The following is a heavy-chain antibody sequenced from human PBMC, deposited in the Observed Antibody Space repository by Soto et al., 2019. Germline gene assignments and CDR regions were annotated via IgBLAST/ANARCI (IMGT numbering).Heavy chain of an antibody. CDR1: GFTFSSYA. J-gene: IGHJ4*02. V-gene: IGHV3-23*01. Sequence: EVQLLESGGGLVQPGGSLRLSCAASGFTFSSYAMSWVRQAPGKGLEWVSTISGSGGSTYYADSVKGRFTISRDNSKNHLDLQMNSLRAEDTALYYCAKDRSLYCSTAYYWGQATLVTVSS. CDR2: ISGSGGST. CDR3: AKDRSLYCSTAYY. D-gene: IGHD6-13*01.